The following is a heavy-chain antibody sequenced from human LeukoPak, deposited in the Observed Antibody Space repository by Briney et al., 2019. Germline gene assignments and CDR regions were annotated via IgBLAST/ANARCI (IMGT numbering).Heavy chain of an antibody. CDR1: GGSFSGYY. CDR3: AREPHGDSGY. D-gene: IGHD4-17*01. J-gene: IGHJ4*02. Sequence: KSSETLSLTCAVYGGSFSGYYWSWIRQPPGKGLEWIGEINHSGSTNYNPSLKSRVTISVDTSKNQFSLKLSSVTAADTAVYYCAREPHGDSGYWGQGTLVTVSS. V-gene: IGHV4-34*01. CDR2: INHSGST.